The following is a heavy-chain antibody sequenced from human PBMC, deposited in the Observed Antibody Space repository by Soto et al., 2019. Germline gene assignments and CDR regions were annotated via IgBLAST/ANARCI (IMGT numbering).Heavy chain of an antibody. CDR3: ASRGYSYGFSLGMDV. J-gene: IGHJ6*02. V-gene: IGHV4-31*03. Sequence: SETLSLTCTVSGGSISSGGYYWSWIRQHPGKGLEWIGYIYYSGSTYYNPSLKSRVTISVDTSKNQLSLKLSSVTAADTAVYYCASRGYSYGFSLGMDVWGQGTTVTVS. CDR2: IYYSGST. D-gene: IGHD5-18*01. CDR1: GGSISSGGYY.